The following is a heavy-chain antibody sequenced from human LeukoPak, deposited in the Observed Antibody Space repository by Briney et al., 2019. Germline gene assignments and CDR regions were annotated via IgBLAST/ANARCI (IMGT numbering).Heavy chain of an antibody. D-gene: IGHD2-8*01. CDR2: IYSGGST. CDR1: GLIVGSNY. V-gene: IGHV3-66*01. CDR3: ARSTNNAFGM. J-gene: IGHJ3*02. Sequence: PGGSLRLSCEVSGLIVGSNYMTWVRQAPGKGLEWVAHIYSGGSTYYADSVKGRFTISRDNAKNTLYLQMNSLRGEDTAVYYCARSTNNAFGMWGPGTMDTVSS.